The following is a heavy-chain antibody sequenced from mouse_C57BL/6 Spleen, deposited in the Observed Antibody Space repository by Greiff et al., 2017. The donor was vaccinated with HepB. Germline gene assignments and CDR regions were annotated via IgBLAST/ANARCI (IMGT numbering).Heavy chain of an antibody. J-gene: IGHJ3*01. Sequence: VQLQQPGAELVMPGASVKLSCKASGYTFTSYWMHWVKQRPGQGLEWIGEIDPSDSYTNYNQKFKGKSTLTVDKSSSTAYMQLSSLTSEDSAVYYCARNSNYPFAYWGQGTLVTVSA. CDR3: ARNSNYPFAY. CDR1: GYTFTSYW. CDR2: IDPSDSYT. V-gene: IGHV1-69*01. D-gene: IGHD2-5*01.